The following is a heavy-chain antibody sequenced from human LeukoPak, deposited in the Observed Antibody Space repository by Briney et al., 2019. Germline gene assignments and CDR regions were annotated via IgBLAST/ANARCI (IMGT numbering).Heavy chain of an antibody. D-gene: IGHD3-16*01. Sequence: ASVKVSCKASGGTFSSYAISWVRQAPGQGLEWMGGIIPIFGTANYAQKFQGRVTITADESTSTAYMELSSLRSEDTAVYYCARGRRPRLLLWGDYYYYMDVWGKGTTVTVSS. V-gene: IGHV1-69*13. CDR1: GGTFSSYA. J-gene: IGHJ6*03. CDR3: ARGRRPRLLLWGDYYYYMDV. CDR2: IIPIFGTA.